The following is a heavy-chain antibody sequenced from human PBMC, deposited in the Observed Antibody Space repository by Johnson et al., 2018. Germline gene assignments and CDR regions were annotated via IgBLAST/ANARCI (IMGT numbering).Heavy chain of an antibody. CDR3: ARDLVVAATSYDAFDI. D-gene: IGHD2-15*01. J-gene: IGHJ3*02. V-gene: IGHV3-66*02. CDR2: IYSGGST. Sequence: VQLVESGGGLVQHGGSLRLSCAASGFTVSSNYMSWVRQAPGKGLEWVSVIYSGGSTYYADSVKGRFTISRDNSKNTLYLQMNSLRAEDTAVYYCARDLVVAATSYDAFDIWGQGTMVTVSS. CDR1: GFTVSSNY.